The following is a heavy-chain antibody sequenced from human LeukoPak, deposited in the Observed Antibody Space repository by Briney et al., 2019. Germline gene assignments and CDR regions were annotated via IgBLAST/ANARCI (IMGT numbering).Heavy chain of an antibody. J-gene: IGHJ4*02. CDR1: GVSISSYY. CDR3: ARQWKAAGRSLRIFDY. CDR2: IYYSGST. Sequence: SETLSLSCTASGVSISSYYWSWIRQPPGRGLEWIGSIYYSGSTNYNPSLKSRVTISVDTSKNQFSLKLSPVTAADTAVYYCARQWKAAGRSLRIFDYWGQGTLVTVSS. V-gene: IGHV4-59*08. D-gene: IGHD6-13*01.